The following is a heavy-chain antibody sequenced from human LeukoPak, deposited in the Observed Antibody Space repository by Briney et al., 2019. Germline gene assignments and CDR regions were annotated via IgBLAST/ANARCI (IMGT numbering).Heavy chain of an antibody. J-gene: IGHJ4*02. CDR1: GFTFSSYA. CDR2: ISYDGSNK. Sequence: GGSLRLSCAASGFTFSSYAMHWVRQAPGKGLEWVAVISYDGSNKYYADSVKGRFTISRDNSKNTLYLQMNSLRSDDTAVYYCARVPRSVQWLVDYFDYWGQGTLVTVSS. CDR3: ARVPRSVQWLVDYFDY. V-gene: IGHV3-30-3*01. D-gene: IGHD6-19*01.